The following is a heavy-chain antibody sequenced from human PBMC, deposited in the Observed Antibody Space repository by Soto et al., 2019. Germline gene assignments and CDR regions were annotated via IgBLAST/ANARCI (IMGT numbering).Heavy chain of an antibody. V-gene: IGHV3-23*01. D-gene: IGHD3-3*01. CDR3: ATNPYYDFWSGYLGWFDP. J-gene: IGHJ5*02. CDR1: GFTFSSYA. Sequence: EVQLLESGGGLVQPGGSLRLSCAASGFTFSSYAMSWVRQAPGKGLEWVSAISGSGGSTYYADSVKGQFTISRDNSKNTLYLQMNSLRAEDTAVYYCATNPYYDFWSGYLGWFDPWGQGTLVTVSS. CDR2: ISGSGGST.